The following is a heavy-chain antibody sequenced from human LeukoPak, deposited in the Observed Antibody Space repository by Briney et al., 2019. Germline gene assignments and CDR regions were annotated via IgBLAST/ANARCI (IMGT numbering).Heavy chain of an antibody. J-gene: IGHJ4*02. D-gene: IGHD2-2*01. CDR2: IYHSGTT. CDR1: GGSISSRGYY. Sequence: KPSETLSLTCTVSGGSISSRGYYWGWIRQPPGTGLEWIGSIYHSGTTYYNPSLKSRVTISVDTSKNQFSLKLSSVTAADTAVYYCARVDIAIVPSTKFDYWGQGTLVTVSS. V-gene: IGHV4-39*01. CDR3: ARVDIAIVPSTKFDY.